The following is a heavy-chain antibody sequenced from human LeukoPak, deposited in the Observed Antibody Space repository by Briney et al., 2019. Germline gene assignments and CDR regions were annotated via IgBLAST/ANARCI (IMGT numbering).Heavy chain of an antibody. J-gene: IGHJ4*02. CDR2: INHSGST. CDR3: ARLRGLLWAAIDY. V-gene: IGHV4-34*01. CDR1: GGSFSGYY. D-gene: IGHD3-10*01. Sequence: SETLSLTCAVYGGSFSGYYWSWIRQPPGKGLEWIGEINHSGSTNYNPSLKSRVTISVDTSKNQFSLKLSSVTAADTAVYYCARLRGLLWAAIDYWGQGTLVTVSS.